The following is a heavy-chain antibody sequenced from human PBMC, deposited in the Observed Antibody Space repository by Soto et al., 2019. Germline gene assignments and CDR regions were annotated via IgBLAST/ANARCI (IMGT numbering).Heavy chain of an antibody. D-gene: IGHD6-19*01. V-gene: IGHV4-4*07. Sequence: PSETLSLTCSVSGGSLNNFYWNWIRQTAGKGLEWIGRIHASGNINYNPSLKSRATLSVDTSKNQFSLKVRSVTAADTAVYYCARSSHKESWFDPWGQGTLVTVSS. CDR1: GGSLNNFY. CDR3: ARSSHKESWFDP. CDR2: IHASGNI. J-gene: IGHJ5*02.